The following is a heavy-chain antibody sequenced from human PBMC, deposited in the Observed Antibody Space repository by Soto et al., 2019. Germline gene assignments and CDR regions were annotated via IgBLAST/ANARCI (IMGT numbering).Heavy chain of an antibody. CDR1: GYTFINYY. CDR3: ARAEYDYVWGSYRYHNWFDP. V-gene: IGHV1-46*01. Sequence: ASVKVSCKASGYTFINYYIHWVRQAPGQGLEWMGVINPSGGSTSYAQKFQGRVTITRDTSASTAYMELSSLRSEDTAVYYCARAEYDYVWGSYRYHNWFDPWGQGTLVTVSS. J-gene: IGHJ5*02. D-gene: IGHD3-16*02. CDR2: INPSGGST.